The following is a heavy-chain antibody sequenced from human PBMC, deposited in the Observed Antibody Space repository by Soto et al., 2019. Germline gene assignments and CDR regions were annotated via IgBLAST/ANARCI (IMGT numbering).Heavy chain of an antibody. CDR2: VLTSRNT. Sequence: SETLSLTGSVAGAPINFGDYYWSWIRQHPGKGLAWVGYVLTSRNTYYKASLKNRVTISVAMSKYQFSLNLTSVTATDTAVYFCVRHYGDAGGRPDGFAHGGQGTTVAVSS. D-gene: IGHD4-17*01. V-gene: IGHV4-30-4*01. J-gene: IGHJ5*02. CDR3: VRHYGDAGGRPDGFAH. CDR1: GAPINFGDYY.